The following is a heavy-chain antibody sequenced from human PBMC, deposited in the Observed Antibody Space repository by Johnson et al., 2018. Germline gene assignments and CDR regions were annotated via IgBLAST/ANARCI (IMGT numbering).Heavy chain of an antibody. Sequence: QVQLQESGPGLVKPSQTLSLTCTVSGGSISSGDYYWSWIRQPPGKGLEWIGYIYYSGSTYYNPSLKRRVTISVDTSKNQFSLKLSPATAADTAVYYCARPPGSTVTTPYYYYVDVWGKGTTVTVSS. D-gene: IGHD4-17*01. J-gene: IGHJ6*03. CDR2: IYYSGST. V-gene: IGHV4-30-4*01. CDR1: GGSISSGDYY. CDR3: ARPPGSTVTTPYYYYVDV.